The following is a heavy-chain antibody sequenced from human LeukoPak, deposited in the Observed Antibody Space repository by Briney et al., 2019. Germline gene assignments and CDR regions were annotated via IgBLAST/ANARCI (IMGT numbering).Heavy chain of an antibody. CDR2: INPNSGGT. Sequence: GASVKVSCKASGYTFTGYYMHWVRQAPGQGLEWMGWINPNSGGTNYAQKFQGRVTMTGDTSTSTVYMELSSLRSEDTAVYYCARGIAAEGWGQGTLVTVSS. CDR3: ARGIAAEG. D-gene: IGHD6-6*01. V-gene: IGHV1-2*02. CDR1: GYTFTGYY. J-gene: IGHJ4*02.